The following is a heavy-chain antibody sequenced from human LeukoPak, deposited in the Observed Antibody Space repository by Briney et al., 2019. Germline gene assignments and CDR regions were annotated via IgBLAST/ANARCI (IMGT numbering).Heavy chain of an antibody. CDR2: ISSSGSTI. J-gene: IGHJ4*02. V-gene: IGHV3-11*01. CDR3: ARGRYYDSSGYAIDY. D-gene: IGHD3-22*01. CDR1: GFSFSDYY. Sequence: GGSLRLSCAASGFSFSDYYMSWIRQAPGKGLEWVSNISSSGSTIYYADSVKGRFTISGDNAKNSLYLQMNSLRAEDTAVYYCARGRYYDSSGYAIDYWGQGTLVTVSS.